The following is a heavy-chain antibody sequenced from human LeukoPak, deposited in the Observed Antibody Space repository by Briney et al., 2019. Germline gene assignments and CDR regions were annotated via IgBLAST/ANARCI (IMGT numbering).Heavy chain of an antibody. Sequence: SETLSLTCAVYGGSFSGYYWSWIRQPPGKGLEWTGEINHSGSTNYNPSLKSRVTISVDTSKNQFSLKLSSVTAADTAVYYCARGLYYDSSGFRNWFDPWGQGTLVTVSS. CDR2: INHSGST. D-gene: IGHD3-22*01. CDR3: ARGLYYDSSGFRNWFDP. CDR1: GGSFSGYY. V-gene: IGHV4-34*01. J-gene: IGHJ5*02.